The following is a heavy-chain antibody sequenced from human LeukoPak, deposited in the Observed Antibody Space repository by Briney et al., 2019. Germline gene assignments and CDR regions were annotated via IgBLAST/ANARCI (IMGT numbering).Heavy chain of an antibody. J-gene: IGHJ6*04. Sequence: GGSLRLSCAASGFTFRSYSMNWVRQAPGKGLEWVSSISSNNSYIYYADSVKGRFTISRDNAKNSLYLQMNSLRAEDTAVYSCAELGITMIGGVWGKGTTVTISS. D-gene: IGHD3-10*02. V-gene: IGHV3-21*01. CDR3: AELGITMIGGV. CDR1: GFTFRSYS. CDR2: ISSNNSYI.